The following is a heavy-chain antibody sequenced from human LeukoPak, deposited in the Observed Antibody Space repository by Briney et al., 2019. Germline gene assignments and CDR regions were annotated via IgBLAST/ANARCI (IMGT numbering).Heavy chain of an antibody. CDR3: EKISKIVGASLGY. V-gene: IGHV3-21*01. CDR2: ISSSSSYI. Sequence: GGSLRLSCAASGFTFSSYSMYWVRQAPGKGLEWVSSISSSSSYIYYADSVKGRFTISRDNAKNSLYLQMNSLRAEDTAVYYCEKISKIVGASLGYWGQGTLVTLSS. J-gene: IGHJ4*02. D-gene: IGHD1-26*01. CDR1: GFTFSSYS.